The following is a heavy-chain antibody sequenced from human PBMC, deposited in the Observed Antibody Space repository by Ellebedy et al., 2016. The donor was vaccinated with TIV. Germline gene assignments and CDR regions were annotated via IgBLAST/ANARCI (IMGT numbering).Heavy chain of an antibody. D-gene: IGHD7-27*01. CDR2: VSDTDGRT. Sequence: PGGSLRLSCAASGFTFSRYVMSWVRQAPGKGLEWVSAVSDTDGRTFYADSVKGRFTISRDNSKDTLFLQMNSLTVEDTALYFCARRAENWGFFDSWGQGTLVTVSS. CDR3: ARRAENWGFFDS. V-gene: IGHV3-23*01. J-gene: IGHJ4*02. CDR1: GFTFSRYV.